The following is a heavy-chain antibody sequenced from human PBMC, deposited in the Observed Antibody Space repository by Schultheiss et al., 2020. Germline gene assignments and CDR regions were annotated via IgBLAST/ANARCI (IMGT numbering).Heavy chain of an antibody. CDR1: GFTFSSYS. D-gene: IGHD1-26*01. CDR2: IKSKTDGGTT. CDR3: TSSGRGWDYFDY. V-gene: IGHV3-15*07. Sequence: WGSLRLSCAASGFTFSSYSMNWVRQAPGKGLEWVGRIKSKTDGGTTDYAAPVKGRFTISRDDSKNTLYLQMNSLRSEDTGVYYCTSSGRGWDYFDYWGQGTLVTVSS. J-gene: IGHJ4*02.